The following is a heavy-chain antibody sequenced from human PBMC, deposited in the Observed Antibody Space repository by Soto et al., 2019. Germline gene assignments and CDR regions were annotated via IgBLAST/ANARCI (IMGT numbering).Heavy chain of an antibody. CDR3: HSIFSGVYGYVFYYSGMGV. D-gene: IGHD5-18*01. CDR2: IFYSGTT. CDR1: GGSISSSSYY. Sequence: SETLSLTCTVSGGSISSSSYYWGWIRQPPGKGQEWIGSIFYSGTTYYNPSLKSRVTISVDSSKIQFSLKLSSVTAADTAVAAFHSIFSGVYGYVFYYSGMGVWGRGTTVTVS. J-gene: IGHJ6*02. V-gene: IGHV4-39*01.